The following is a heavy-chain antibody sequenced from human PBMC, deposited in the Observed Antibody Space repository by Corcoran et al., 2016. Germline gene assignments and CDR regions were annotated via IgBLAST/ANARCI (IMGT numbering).Heavy chain of an antibody. Sequence: QVQLQESGPGLVKPSETLSLTCTVSGYSISSGYYWGWIRQPPGKGLEWIGSIYHSGSTYYNPSIKSRVTISVDTSKNQFSLKLSSVTAADTAVYYCARERGSEGYYYGMDVWGQGTTVTVSS. V-gene: IGHV4-38-2*02. J-gene: IGHJ6*02. D-gene: IGHD2-15*01. CDR2: IYHSGST. CDR3: ARERGSEGYYYGMDV. CDR1: GYSISSGYY.